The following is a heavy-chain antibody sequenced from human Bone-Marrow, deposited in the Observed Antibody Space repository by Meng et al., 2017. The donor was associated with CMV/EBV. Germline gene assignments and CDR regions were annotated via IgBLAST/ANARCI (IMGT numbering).Heavy chain of an antibody. CDR1: GFTFDDYA. V-gene: IGHV3-9*01. J-gene: IGHJ6*02. CDR3: AKSLMPDCSSTSCYIQTDYGMDV. D-gene: IGHD2-2*02. CDR2: ISWNSGSI. Sequence: GGSLRLSCAASGFTFDDYAMHWVRQAPGKGLEWVSGISWNSGSIGYADSVKGRFTISRDNAKNSLYLQMNSLRTEDTALYYCAKSLMPDCSSTSCYIQTDYGMDVWGQGTTVTVSS.